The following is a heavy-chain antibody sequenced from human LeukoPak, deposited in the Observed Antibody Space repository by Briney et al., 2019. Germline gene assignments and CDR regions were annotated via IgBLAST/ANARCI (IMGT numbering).Heavy chain of an antibody. Sequence: GGSLRLSCAASEFTFSSYWMSWVRQAPGKGLEWVANIKQDGGEKYYLDSVKGRFTVSRDNAKNSLYLQMNSLRAEDTAVYYCARDRDSSSWINWYFDLWGRGTLVAVSS. J-gene: IGHJ2*01. CDR1: EFTFSSYW. CDR3: ARDRDSSSWINWYFDL. V-gene: IGHV3-7*01. CDR2: IKQDGGEK. D-gene: IGHD6-13*01.